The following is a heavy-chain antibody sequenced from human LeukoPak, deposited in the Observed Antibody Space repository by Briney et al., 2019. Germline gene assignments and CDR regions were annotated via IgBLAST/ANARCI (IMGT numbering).Heavy chain of an antibody. Sequence: ASVKVSCKASGGTFSSYAISWVRQAPGQGLEWMGGIIPIFVTANYAQKFQGRVTITADESTSTAYMELSSLRSEDTAVYYCARDGGSGSYYNSFDPWGQGTLVTVSS. CDR2: IIPIFVTA. D-gene: IGHD3-10*01. CDR3: ARDGGSGSYYNSFDP. CDR1: GGTFSSYA. J-gene: IGHJ5*02. V-gene: IGHV1-69*13.